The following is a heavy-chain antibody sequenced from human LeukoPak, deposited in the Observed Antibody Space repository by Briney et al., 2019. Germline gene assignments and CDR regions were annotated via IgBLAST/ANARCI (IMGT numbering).Heavy chain of an antibody. D-gene: IGHD3-16*01. J-gene: IGHJ5*02. CDR1: GGSISSSSYY. CDR3: ARVGDYVSRFDP. V-gene: IGHV4-39*07. Sequence: SSETLSLTCTVSGGSISSSSYYWGWIRQPPGKGLEWIGSIYYSGSTYYNPSLKSRVTISVDTSKNQFSLKLSSVTAADTAVYYCARVGDYVSRFDPWGQGTLVTVSS. CDR2: IYYSGST.